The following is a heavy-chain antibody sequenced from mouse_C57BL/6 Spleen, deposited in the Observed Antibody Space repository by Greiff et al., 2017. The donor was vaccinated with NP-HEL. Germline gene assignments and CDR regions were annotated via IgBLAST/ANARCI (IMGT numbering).Heavy chain of an antibody. J-gene: IGHJ3*01. CDR3: AREGGYDYGFAY. D-gene: IGHD2-4*01. Sequence: VQLQQSGPELVKPGASVKMSCKASGYTFTDYYMHWVKQSHGKSLEWIGYIYPNNGGNGSNQKFTGKATLTVAKSSSTAYMELRSLTSEDSAVYYCAREGGYDYGFAYWGQGTLVTVSA. CDR2: IYPNNGGN. CDR1: GYTFTDYY. V-gene: IGHV1-34*01.